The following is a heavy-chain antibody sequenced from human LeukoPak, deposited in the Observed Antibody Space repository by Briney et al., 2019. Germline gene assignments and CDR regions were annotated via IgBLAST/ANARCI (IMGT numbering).Heavy chain of an antibody. Sequence: ASVKVSCKASGYTFTGYYMHWVRQAPGQGLEWIGWINPNSGGTNYAQKFQGRVTMTRDTSISTAYMELSRLGSDGTAVYYCARAMYSSSLYDWFGPWGQGTLVTVFS. CDR1: GYTFTGYY. J-gene: IGHJ5*02. D-gene: IGHD6-13*01. V-gene: IGHV1-2*02. CDR3: ARAMYSSSLYDWFGP. CDR2: INPNSGGT.